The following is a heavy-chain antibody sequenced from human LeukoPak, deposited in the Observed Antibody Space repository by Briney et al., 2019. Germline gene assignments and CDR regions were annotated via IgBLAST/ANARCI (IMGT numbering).Heavy chain of an antibody. Sequence: GGSLRLSCAASGFTFSNYAMSWVRQAPGKGLEWVSAISGSGDSTYYADSVKGRFTISRDNPKNTLYLQMNSLRAEDTAVYYCAIGSSGYSRVYWGQGTLVTVSS. CDR2: ISGSGDST. CDR3: AIGSSGYSRVY. J-gene: IGHJ4*02. D-gene: IGHD3-22*01. CDR1: GFTFSNYA. V-gene: IGHV3-23*01.